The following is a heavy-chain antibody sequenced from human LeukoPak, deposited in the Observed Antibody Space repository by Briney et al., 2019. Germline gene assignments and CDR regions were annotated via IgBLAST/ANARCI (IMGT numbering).Heavy chain of an antibody. V-gene: IGHV1-8*01. J-gene: IGHJ5*02. D-gene: IGHD2-2*01. Sequence: ASVKASCKASGYTFTSYDINWVRQATGQGLEWMGWMNPNSGNTGYAQKFQGRVTMTRNTSISTAYMELSSLRSEDTAVYYCARTAIVVPAAMGVFDPWGQGTLVTVSS. CDR3: ARTAIVVPAAMGVFDP. CDR1: GYTFTSYD. CDR2: MNPNSGNT.